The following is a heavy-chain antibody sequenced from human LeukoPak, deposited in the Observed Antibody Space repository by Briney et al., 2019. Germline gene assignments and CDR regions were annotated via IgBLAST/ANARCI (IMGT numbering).Heavy chain of an antibody. CDR2: ISYDGSNK. Sequence: PGRSLRLSCAASGFTFSSYAMHWVRQAPGKGLEWVAVISYDGSNKYYADSVKGRFTISRDNSKNTLYLQMNSLRAEDTAVYYCARAPYSSGGVYYYYYMDVWGKGTTVTISS. J-gene: IGHJ6*03. D-gene: IGHD6-19*01. CDR1: GFTFSSYA. V-gene: IGHV3-30*14. CDR3: ARAPYSSGGVYYYYYMDV.